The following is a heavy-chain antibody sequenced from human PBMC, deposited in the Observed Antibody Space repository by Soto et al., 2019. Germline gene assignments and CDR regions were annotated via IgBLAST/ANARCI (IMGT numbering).Heavy chain of an antibody. D-gene: IGHD3-10*01. CDR3: ARYYYGSGSYYNVRYYYYMDV. CDR2: IYYSGST. V-gene: IGHV4-59*01. J-gene: IGHJ6*03. Sequence: PSETLCLTCTVSGVSISSYYWILIRPPQGKGLEWIGYIYYSGSTNYNPSLKSRVTISVDTSKNQFSLKLSSVTAADTAVYYCARYYYGSGSYYNVRYYYYMDVWGKGTTVTVSS. CDR1: GVSISSYY.